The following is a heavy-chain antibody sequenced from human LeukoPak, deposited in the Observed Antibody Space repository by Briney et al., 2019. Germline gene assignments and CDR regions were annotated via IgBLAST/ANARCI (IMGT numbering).Heavy chain of an antibody. CDR2: IYYSGST. CDR1: GGSISSSSYY. J-gene: IGHJ6*02. Sequence: SETLSLTCTVSGGSISSSSYYWGWIRQPPGKGLEWIGSIYYSGSTYYNPSLKSRVTISVDTSKNQFSLKLSSVTAADTAVYYCARALGVRYFDWLPSYGMDVWGQGTTVTVSS. V-gene: IGHV4-39*07. CDR3: ARALGVRYFDWLPSYGMDV. D-gene: IGHD3-9*01.